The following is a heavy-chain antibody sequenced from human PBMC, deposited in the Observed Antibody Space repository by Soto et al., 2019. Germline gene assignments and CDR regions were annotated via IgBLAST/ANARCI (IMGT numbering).Heavy chain of an antibody. V-gene: IGHV3-7*01. CDR3: ARKRGYSYGPYFDY. J-gene: IGHJ4*02. CDR2: IKQDGSEK. CDR1: GLTFTSIG. D-gene: IGHD5-18*01. Sequence: EVQLVESGGGLVQPGGSLRLSFAASGLTFTSIGLSWVARAQGRGLEGVANIKQDGSEKYYVDSVKGRFTFSRDHAKNSLYLQMNSLRAEDTAVYYCARKRGYSYGPYFDYWGQGTLVTVSS.